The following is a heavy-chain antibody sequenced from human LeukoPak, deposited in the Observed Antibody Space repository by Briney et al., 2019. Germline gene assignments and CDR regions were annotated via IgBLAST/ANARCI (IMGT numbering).Heavy chain of an antibody. D-gene: IGHD6-6*01. CDR1: AYSTSRGYY. Sequence: SETLSLTCTVSAYSTSRGYYWGWIRQPPGKGLEWIGSIYHGGRTSYNPSLESRVTISVDTSKNQFSLKLTSVTAADTAVYYCARSFLGSSSLDYWGQGTLVTVSS. CDR3: ARSFLGSSSLDY. V-gene: IGHV4-38-2*02. J-gene: IGHJ4*02. CDR2: IYHGGRT.